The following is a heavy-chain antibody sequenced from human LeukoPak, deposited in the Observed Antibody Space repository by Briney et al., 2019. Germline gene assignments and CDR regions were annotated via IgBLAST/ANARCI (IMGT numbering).Heavy chain of an antibody. V-gene: IGHV3-53*01. Sequence: GGSLRLSCAVSGFAVSGNYMTWGRQAPGKGLEWVSTFYSGGSTYYADSVKGRFIISRDSSTNTLYLQMNSLRAEDTAVYLCARDRGYSYPYVAYWGQATLVTVSS. CDR2: FYSGGST. J-gene: IGHJ4*02. D-gene: IGHD5-18*01. CDR3: ARDRGYSYPYVAY. CDR1: GFAVSGNY.